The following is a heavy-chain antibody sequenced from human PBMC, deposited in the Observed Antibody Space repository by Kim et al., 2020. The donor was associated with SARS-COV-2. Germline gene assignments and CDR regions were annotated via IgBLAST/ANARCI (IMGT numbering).Heavy chain of an antibody. CDR2: ISGSGVTT. J-gene: IGHJ4*02. CDR1: GFTFTSHA. V-gene: IGHV3-23*01. CDR3: AQEESRVQPIYFAY. Sequence: GGSLRLSCSASGFTFTSHALSWIRQAPGKGLEWVAAISGSGVTTFYADSVKGRFTISRDNAKNMVSLQLSSLRAEDTAIYYCAQEESRVQPIYFAYWGQGDQVTLSS. D-gene: IGHD6-13*01.